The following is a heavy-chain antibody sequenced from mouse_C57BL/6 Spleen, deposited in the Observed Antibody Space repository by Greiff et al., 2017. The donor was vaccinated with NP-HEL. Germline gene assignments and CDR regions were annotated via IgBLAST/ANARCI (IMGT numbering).Heavy chain of an antibody. CDR1: GFNIKDDY. CDR2: IDPENGDT. V-gene: IGHV14-4*01. Sequence: EVHLVESGAELVRPGASVKLSCTASGFNIKDDYMHWVKQRPEQGLEWIGWIDPENGDTEYASKFQGKATITADTSSNTAYLQLSSLTSEDTAVYYCTTGPLGPDYWGQGTTLTVSS. CDR3: TTGPLGPDY. J-gene: IGHJ2*01. D-gene: IGHD4-1*01.